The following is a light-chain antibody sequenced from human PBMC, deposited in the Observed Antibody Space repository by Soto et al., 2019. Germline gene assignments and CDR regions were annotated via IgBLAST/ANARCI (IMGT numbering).Light chain of an antibody. V-gene: IGKV1-39*01. CDR3: QQRYSTLLT. Sequence: DIQMTQSPSSLSASAGDRVTITCRASQSISSYLNWYQQKPGKAPKLLIYAASSLHSGVPSRFSGSGSGTDFTLTISRLQPEDFATYYCQQRYSTLLTFGQGTQVEIK. CDR1: QSISSY. J-gene: IGKJ1*01. CDR2: AAS.